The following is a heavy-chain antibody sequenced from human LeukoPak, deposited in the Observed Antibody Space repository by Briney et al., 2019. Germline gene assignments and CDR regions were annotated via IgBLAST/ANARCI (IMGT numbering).Heavy chain of an antibody. V-gene: IGHV1-46*01. D-gene: IGHD1-26*01. Sequence: ASVKVSCKASGYTFTNYYMHWVRHAPGQGLEWMGLINPSGGSTSFAQKFQGRVIMTRDTSTSTVYMELSSLRSEDTAVYYCARGVYVWWELHRNWFDPWGQGTLVTVSS. J-gene: IGHJ5*02. CDR3: ARGVYVWWELHRNWFDP. CDR2: INPSGGST. CDR1: GYTFTNYY.